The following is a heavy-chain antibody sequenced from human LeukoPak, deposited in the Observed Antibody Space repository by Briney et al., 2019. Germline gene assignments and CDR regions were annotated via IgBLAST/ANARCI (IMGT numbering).Heavy chain of an antibody. J-gene: IGHJ1*01. V-gene: IGHV4-34*01. Sequence: NPSETLSLTCAVYGGSFSVYYWSWIRQPPGKGLEWIGEINHSGSTNYNPSLKSRVTISVDTSKNQFSLKLSSVTAADTAVYYCARVRDKGTMVRGPGMVQHWGQGTLVTVSS. D-gene: IGHD3-10*01. CDR2: INHSGST. CDR1: GGSFSVYY. CDR3: ARVRDKGTMVRGPGMVQH.